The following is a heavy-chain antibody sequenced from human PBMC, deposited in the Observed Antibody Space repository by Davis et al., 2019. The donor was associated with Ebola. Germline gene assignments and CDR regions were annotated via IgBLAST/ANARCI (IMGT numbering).Heavy chain of an antibody. CDR1: GFTFSSNS. CDR2: ISSSSNYI. V-gene: IGHV3-21*01. CDR3: ARDMVVAVAGYFYYGIDV. Sequence: GESLKISCAASGFTFSSNSMNWVRQAPGKGLEWVSFISSSSNYIYYADSVKGRFPVSRDNAKNSLYLQMKSLRAEDTAVYYCARDMVVAVAGYFYYGIDVWGQGTTVTVSS. D-gene: IGHD6-19*01. J-gene: IGHJ6*02.